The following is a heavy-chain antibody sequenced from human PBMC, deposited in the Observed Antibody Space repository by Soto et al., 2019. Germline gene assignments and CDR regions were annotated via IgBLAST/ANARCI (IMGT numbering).Heavy chain of an antibody. J-gene: IGHJ6*02. D-gene: IGHD1-7*01. CDR2: IIPILGTA. Sequence: QVQLVQSGAEVKKPGSSVKVSCKGSGGTFSSYAISWVRQAPGQGLEWMGGIIPILGTADYAQKFQGRVTITADESTSTAYMELSSLRSEDTAVYCCASHGITGTWVYYYGMDVWGQGTTVTVSS. CDR1: GGTFSSYA. V-gene: IGHV1-69*11. CDR3: ASHGITGTWVYYYGMDV.